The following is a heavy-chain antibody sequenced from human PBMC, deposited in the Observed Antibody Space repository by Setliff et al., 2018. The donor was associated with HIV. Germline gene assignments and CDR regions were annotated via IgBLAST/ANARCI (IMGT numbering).Heavy chain of an antibody. D-gene: IGHD3-16*01. CDR3: AKAAVEMTTIAFGGPPGY. V-gene: IGHV1-69*11. CDR1: GGTFRSYS. CDR2: IIPFIDAT. J-gene: IGHJ4*02. Sequence: GASMKVSCKSSGGTFRSYSINWVRQAPGQGLEWMGTIIPFIDATHYAQSFQGRLTITADESSNTAYMELSSLRLHDTAVYYCAKAAVEMTTIAFGGPPGYWGQGTLVTVSS.